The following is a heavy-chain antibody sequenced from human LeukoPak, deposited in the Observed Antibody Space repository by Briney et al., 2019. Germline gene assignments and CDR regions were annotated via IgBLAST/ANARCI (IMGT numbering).Heavy chain of an antibody. J-gene: IGHJ6*02. Sequence: ASVKVSCKASGYTLTSYGISWVRQAPGQGLEWMGWISAYNGNTNYAQNLQDRVTMYTDASTNTAYMEVRSLGSDDTAVYYCARDGGYGRRYYHHYGMEVWGQGTTVTVSS. CDR2: ISAYNGNT. V-gene: IGHV1-18*01. CDR3: ARDGGYGRRYYHHYGMEV. D-gene: IGHD5-18*01. CDR1: GYTLTSYG.